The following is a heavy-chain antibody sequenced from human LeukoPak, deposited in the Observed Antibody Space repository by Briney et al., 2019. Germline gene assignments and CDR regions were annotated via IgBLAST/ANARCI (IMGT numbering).Heavy chain of an antibody. CDR1: GGSINNSNHY. J-gene: IGHJ4*02. V-gene: IGHV4-39*01. Sequence: SETLSLTCTVSGGSINNSNHYWGWIRQPPGKGLEWIASVYYSGSTYYNPSLKSRVTMSVDTSKNQFSLQLTSVTAADTAVYYCARRLIAVAGTVVYYFDYWGQETLVTVSS. CDR3: ARRLIAVAGTVVYYFDY. D-gene: IGHD6-19*01. CDR2: VYYSGST.